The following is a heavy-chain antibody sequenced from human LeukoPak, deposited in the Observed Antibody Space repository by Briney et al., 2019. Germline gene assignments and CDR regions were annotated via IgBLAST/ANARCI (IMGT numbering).Heavy chain of an antibody. CDR2: ISGGGGST. D-gene: IGHD3-16*01. CDR1: GFTFTSYS. Sequence: PGGSLRLSCAASGFTFTSYSMNWVRQAPGKGLEWVSTISGGGGSTYYADSVKGRFTISRDNSKNTLYLQMSSLRAEDTAVYYCVKGLLGGLNFDYWGQGTLVTVSS. CDR3: VKGLLGGLNFDY. V-gene: IGHV3-23*01. J-gene: IGHJ4*02.